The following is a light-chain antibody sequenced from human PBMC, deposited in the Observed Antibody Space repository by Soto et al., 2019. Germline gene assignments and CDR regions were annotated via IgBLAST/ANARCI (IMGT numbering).Light chain of an antibody. CDR1: SSNIGSTY. CDR3: AAWDDSLSAVV. J-gene: IGLJ2*01. CDR2: RNN. V-gene: IGLV1-47*01. Sequence: QSVLTQPPSASGTPGQRVTISCSGSSSNIGSTYVYWYQQLPGTAPKHLIYRNNQRPSGVPDRFAGSKSGTSASLAISGLRSEAEADYYCAAWDDSLSAVVFGGGTKLTVL.